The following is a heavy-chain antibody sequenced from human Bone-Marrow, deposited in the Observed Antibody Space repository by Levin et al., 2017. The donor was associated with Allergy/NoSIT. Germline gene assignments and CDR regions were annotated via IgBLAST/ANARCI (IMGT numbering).Heavy chain of an antibody. CDR3: ARVPFSGSEQVDY. CDR1: GYTFTGYY. Sequence: ASVKVSCKASGYTFTGYYMHWVRQAPGQGLEWMGWINPNSGGTNYAQKFQGRVTMTRDTSISTAYMELSRLRSDDTAVYYCARVPFSGSEQVDYWGQGTLVTVSS. V-gene: IGHV1-2*02. D-gene: IGHD1-26*01. CDR2: INPNSGGT. J-gene: IGHJ4*02.